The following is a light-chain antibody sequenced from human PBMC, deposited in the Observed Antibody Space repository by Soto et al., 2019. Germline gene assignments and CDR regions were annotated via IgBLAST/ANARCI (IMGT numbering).Light chain of an antibody. Sequence: QSVLTQPASVSGSPGQSITFSCTGTSSDIGVYNYVSWYQQHPGKAPKLMIYEVNNRPSGVSNRFSGSKSGNTASLTISGLPAEDEADYYCSSYTTSKTYVFGTGNKVTVL. CDR3: SSYTTSKTYV. CDR1: SSDIGVYNY. CDR2: EVN. J-gene: IGLJ1*01. V-gene: IGLV2-14*01.